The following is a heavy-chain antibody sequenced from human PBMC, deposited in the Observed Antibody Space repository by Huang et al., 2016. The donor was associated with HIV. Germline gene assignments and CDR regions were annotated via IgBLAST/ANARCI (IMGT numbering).Heavy chain of an antibody. CDR1: GYIFSTYG. J-gene: IGHJ4*02. D-gene: IGHD3-10*01. CDR2: SSDKNANT. V-gene: IGHV1-18*01. Sequence: VQLVQSGAEVTTPGASVKVSCNTSGYIFSTYGISWVRQAPGQGLEWMGWSSDKNANTKYSRRFQDRVNRTQETSANTAYMELRSLRLDDTALYYCTRDVILGLGSYHYCGQGTPVTVSS. CDR3: TRDVILGLGSYHY.